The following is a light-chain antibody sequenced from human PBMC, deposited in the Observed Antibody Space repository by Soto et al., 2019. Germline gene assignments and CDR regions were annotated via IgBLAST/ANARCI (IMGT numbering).Light chain of an antibody. Sequence: QSVLTQPPSASGTPGQRVTISCSGSXXNIGSNYVYWYQQLPGTAPKLLIYRNNQRPSGVPDRFSGSKSGTSASLAISGLRSEDEADYYCAAWDDSLSGWVFGGGTKLTVL. CDR2: RNN. V-gene: IGLV1-47*01. CDR1: XXNIGSNY. CDR3: AAWDDSLSGWV. J-gene: IGLJ3*02.